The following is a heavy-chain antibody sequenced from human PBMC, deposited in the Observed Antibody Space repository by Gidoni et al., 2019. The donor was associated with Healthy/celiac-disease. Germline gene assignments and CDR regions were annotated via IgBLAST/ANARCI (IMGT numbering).Heavy chain of an antibody. V-gene: IGHV3-21*01. CDR1: GFTFSSYS. CDR2: ISSSSSYI. J-gene: IGHJ4*02. Sequence: EVQLVESGGGLVKPGGSLRLSCSASGFTFSSYSMNWVRQAPGKGLEWVSSISSSSSYIYYADSVKGRFTISRDNAKNSLYLQMNSLRAEDTAVYYCASRPYCSGGSCHDYWGQGTLVTVSS. CDR3: ASRPYCSGGSCHDY. D-gene: IGHD2-15*01.